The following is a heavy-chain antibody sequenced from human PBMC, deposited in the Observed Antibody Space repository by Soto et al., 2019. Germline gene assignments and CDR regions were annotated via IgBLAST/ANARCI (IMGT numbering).Heavy chain of an antibody. CDR3: ARAKFESTGWHQFDI. CDR2: VSHSGNT. Sequence: SETLSITCTFSVGSFTGHFWSWVRQPPGKGLEWIGEVSHSGNTKYYPSLRSRVTLSVDSSKNQISLAPTSVTAADTAVYYCARAKFESTGWHQFDIWGQGTMVTVSS. V-gene: IGHV4-34*01. D-gene: IGHD7-27*01. CDR1: VGSFTGHF. J-gene: IGHJ3*02.